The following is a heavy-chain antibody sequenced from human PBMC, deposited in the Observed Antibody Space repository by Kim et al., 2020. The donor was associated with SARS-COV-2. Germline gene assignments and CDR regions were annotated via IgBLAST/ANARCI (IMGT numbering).Heavy chain of an antibody. J-gene: IGHJ4*02. D-gene: IGHD1-26*01. Sequence: GASVKGRFTISRDDSQNMLYLQMHSLDNEDTAVYYYTADVPGRGSWEFDYWGQGTLVTVSS. CDR3: TADVPGRGSWEFDY. V-gene: IGHV3-15*01.